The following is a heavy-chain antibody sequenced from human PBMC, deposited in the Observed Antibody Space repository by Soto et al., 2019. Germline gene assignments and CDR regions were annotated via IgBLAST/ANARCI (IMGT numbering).Heavy chain of an antibody. CDR2: IIPIFGTA. CDR3: AKEKAAAGVYYYYGMDV. CDR1: GGTFSSYA. V-gene: IGHV1-69*01. Sequence: QVQLVQSGAEVKKPGSSVKVSCKASGGTFSSYAISWVRQAPGQGLEWMGGIIPIFGTANYAQKFQGRVTITADESTSTAYMELSSLRSEDTAVYYCAKEKAAAGVYYYYGMDVWGQGTTVTVSS. D-gene: IGHD6-13*01. J-gene: IGHJ6*02.